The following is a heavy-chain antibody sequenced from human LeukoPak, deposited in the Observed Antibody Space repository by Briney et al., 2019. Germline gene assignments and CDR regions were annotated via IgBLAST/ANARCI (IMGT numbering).Heavy chain of an antibody. J-gene: IGHJ6*02. CDR2: ISYDGSNK. D-gene: IGHD4/OR15-4a*01. CDR1: GFTFSSYA. Sequence: PGGSLRLSCAASGFTFSSYAMHWVRQAPGKGLEWVAVISYDGSNKYYADSVKGRFTISRDNSKNTLYLQMNSLRAEDTAVYYCARDRLTTFNYYYYYGVDVWGQGTTVTVSS. CDR3: ARDRLTTFNYYYYYGVDV. V-gene: IGHV3-30-3*01.